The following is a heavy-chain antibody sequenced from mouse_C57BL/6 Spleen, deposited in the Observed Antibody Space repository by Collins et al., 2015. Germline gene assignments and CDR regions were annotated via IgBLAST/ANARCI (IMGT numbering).Heavy chain of an antibody. CDR1: GFTFSSYG. CDR2: ISSAGSYT. Sequence: EVQLVESGGDLVKPGGSLKLSCAASGFTFSSYGMSWVRQTPDKRLEWVATISSAGSYTFYPDSVKGRFTISRDNAKNTLYLQMSSLKSEDTAMYYCARHRTTEGYYAMDYWGQGTSVTVSS. J-gene: IGHJ4*01. V-gene: IGHV5-6*01. CDR3: ARHRTTEGYYAMDY. D-gene: IGHD1-1*01.